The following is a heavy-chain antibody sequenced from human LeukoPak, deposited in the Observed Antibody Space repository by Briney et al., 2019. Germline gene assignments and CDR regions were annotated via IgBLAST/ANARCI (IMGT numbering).Heavy chain of an antibody. CDR2: MNLGTANT. D-gene: IGHD2-15*01. CDR3: ARGRASAD. Sequence: ASVKVSCKASGYTFTYNDINWVRQATGQGLEWMGWMNLGTANTGYSQKFQGRLAMTADTSINTAYMELSGLTSEDTAVYYCARGRASADWGQGTLVTVSS. CDR1: GYTFTYND. V-gene: IGHV1-8*01. J-gene: IGHJ4*02.